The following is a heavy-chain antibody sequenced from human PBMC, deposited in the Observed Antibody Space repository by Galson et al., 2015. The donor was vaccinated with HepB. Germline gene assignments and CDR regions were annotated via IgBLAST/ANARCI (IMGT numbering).Heavy chain of an antibody. D-gene: IGHD1-14*01. CDR2: IYYSGST. Sequence: LSLTCTVSGGSISSYYWSWIRQPPGKGLEWIGYIYYSGSTNYNPSLKSRVTISVDTSKNQFSLKLSSVTAADTAVYYCASFGFGITGTTTWFDPWGQGTLVTVSS. V-gene: IGHV4-59*01. CDR1: GGSISSYY. J-gene: IGHJ5*02. CDR3: ASFGFGITGTTTWFDP.